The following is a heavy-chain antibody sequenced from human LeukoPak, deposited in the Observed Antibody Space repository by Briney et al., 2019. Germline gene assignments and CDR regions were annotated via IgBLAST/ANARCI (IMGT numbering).Heavy chain of an antibody. CDR3: ARDHHQRNKTAFDI. CDR2: INVYTGNT. Sequence: ASVKVSCKASGYSLTSYGITWVRQAPGQGLEWMGWINVYTGNTKYARKLQGRVTMTRDTSTSTVYMELSSLRSEDTAVYYCARDHHQRNKTAFDIWGQGTMVTVSA. J-gene: IGHJ3*02. D-gene: IGHD1/OR15-1a*01. V-gene: IGHV1-18*01. CDR1: GYSLTSYG.